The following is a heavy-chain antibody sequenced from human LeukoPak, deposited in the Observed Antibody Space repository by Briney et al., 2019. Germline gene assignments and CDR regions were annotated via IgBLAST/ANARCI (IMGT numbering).Heavy chain of an antibody. Sequence: ASVKVSCKASGYTFTSYDINWVRQATGQGLEWMGCMNPNSGNTGYAQKFQGRVTMTRNTSISTAYVELSSLRAEDTAVYYCARSYSSSWYGGGDYWGQGTLVTVSS. CDR2: MNPNSGNT. V-gene: IGHV1-8*01. D-gene: IGHD6-13*01. CDR3: ARSYSSSWYGGGDY. CDR1: GYTFTSYD. J-gene: IGHJ4*02.